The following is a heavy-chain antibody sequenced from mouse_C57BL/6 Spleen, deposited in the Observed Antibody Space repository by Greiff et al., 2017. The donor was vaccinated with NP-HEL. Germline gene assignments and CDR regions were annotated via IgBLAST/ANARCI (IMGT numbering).Heavy chain of an antibody. CDR1: GYTFTSYW. Sequence: QVQLQQSGAELVRPGSSVKLSCKASGYTFTSYWMDWVKQRPGPGLEWIGNVYPSDSETHYNQKFTDKATLTVDKSSSTAYMQLSSLTSEDSAVYYCARGPGGFAYWGQGTLVTVSA. CDR2: VYPSDSET. J-gene: IGHJ3*01. V-gene: IGHV1-61*01. CDR3: ARGPGGFAY.